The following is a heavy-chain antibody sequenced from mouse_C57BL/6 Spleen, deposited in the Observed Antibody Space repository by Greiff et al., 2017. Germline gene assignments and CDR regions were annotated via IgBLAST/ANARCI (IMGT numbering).Heavy chain of an antibody. CDR3: ARHLYGNYNY. D-gene: IGHD2-1*01. V-gene: IGHV5-9*01. Sequence: EVKLVESGGGLVKPGGSLKLSCAASGFTFSSYTMSWVRQTPEKRLEWVATISGGGGNTYYPDSVKGRFTISRDNAKNTLYLQMSSLRSEDTALYYCARHLYGNYNYWGQGTTLTVSS. J-gene: IGHJ2*01. CDR2: ISGGGGNT. CDR1: GFTFSSYT.